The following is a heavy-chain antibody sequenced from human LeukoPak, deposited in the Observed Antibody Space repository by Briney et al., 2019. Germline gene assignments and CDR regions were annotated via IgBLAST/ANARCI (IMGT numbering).Heavy chain of an antibody. CDR1: GYTFTNYY. J-gene: IGHJ4*02. CDR2: INPSGGST. V-gene: IGHV1-46*01. Sequence: ASVKVSCKASGYTFTNYYMHWVRQAPGQGLEWMGIINPSGGSTSYAQKFQGRVTMTRDMSTSTVYMELSSLRSEDTAVYYCARGGYYYDSSGYSIDYWGQGTLVTVSS. CDR3: ARGGYYYDSSGYSIDY. D-gene: IGHD3-22*01.